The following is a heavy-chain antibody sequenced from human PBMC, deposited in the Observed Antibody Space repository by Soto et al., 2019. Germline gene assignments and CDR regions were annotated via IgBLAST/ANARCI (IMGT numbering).Heavy chain of an antibody. CDR2: ISAYNGNT. CDR1: GYTFTSYG. J-gene: IGHJ4*02. V-gene: IGHV1-18*01. Sequence: QVQLVQSGAEVKKPGASVKVSCKASGYTFTSYGISWVRQAPGQGLEWMGWISAYNGNTNYAQKLQGRVTKTTDTSTSTAYMELRSLRSDDTAVYYCARGIALYCSGGSCSLPFDYWGQGTLVTVSS. CDR3: ARGIALYCSGGSCSLPFDY. D-gene: IGHD2-15*01.